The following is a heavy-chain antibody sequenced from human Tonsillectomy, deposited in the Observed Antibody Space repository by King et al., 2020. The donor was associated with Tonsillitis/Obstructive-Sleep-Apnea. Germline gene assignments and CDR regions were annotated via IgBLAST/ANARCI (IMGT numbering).Heavy chain of an antibody. D-gene: IGHD3-16*01. CDR3: ASNTGHSNAYRYDLHV. CDR2: IDPSDSDT. Sequence: VQLVESGAEVKKPGESLRISCEGSGYSFTSYWITWVRQMPGKGLEWIGRIDPSDSDTNYSPSFQGHVTISADKSISTAYLQWRSLKSPDTTMYYCASNTGHSNAYRYDLHVLGQGTTVNVSS. V-gene: IGHV5-10-1*03. J-gene: IGHJ6*02. CDR1: GYSFTSYW.